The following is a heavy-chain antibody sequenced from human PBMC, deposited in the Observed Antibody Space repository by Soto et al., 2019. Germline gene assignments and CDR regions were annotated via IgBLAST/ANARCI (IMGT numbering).Heavy chain of an antibody. D-gene: IGHD3-22*01. CDR2: ISYDGSNK. CDR3: AKVPRSYYYDSSGYP. V-gene: IGHV3-30*18. Sequence: VAVISYDGSNKYYADSVKGRFTISRDNSKNTLYLQMNSLRAEDTAVYYCAKVPRSYYYDSSGYPWGQGTLVTVSS. J-gene: IGHJ4*02.